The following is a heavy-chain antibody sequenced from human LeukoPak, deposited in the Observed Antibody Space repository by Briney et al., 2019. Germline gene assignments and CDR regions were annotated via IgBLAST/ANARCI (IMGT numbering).Heavy chain of an antibody. CDR3: ARARIIDWEAFDI. CDR2: INHSGST. CDR1: GGSFSGYY. J-gene: IGHJ3*02. Sequence: SETLSLTCAVYGGSFSGYYWSWIRQPPGKGLEWIGEINHSGSTNYNPSLKSRVTISVDTSKNQFSLKLSSVTAADTAVYYCARARIIDWEAFDIWGQGTMVTVSS. V-gene: IGHV4-34*01. D-gene: IGHD3-10*01.